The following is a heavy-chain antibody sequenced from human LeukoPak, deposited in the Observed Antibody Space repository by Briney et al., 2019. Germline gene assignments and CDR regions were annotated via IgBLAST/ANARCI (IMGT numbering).Heavy chain of an antibody. CDR3: ARDRPYGSFDY. Sequence: PGVSLRLSCAAPGFTFSSYWMSLVRQAPGKRLEWVANIKEDGSQKNYVDSVEGRFTISRDNAKKSLSLPMISLRAEDTDVYYCARDRPYGSFDYWGQGALVTVSS. CDR1: GFTFSSYW. D-gene: IGHD3-10*01. J-gene: IGHJ4*02. CDR2: IKEDGSQK. V-gene: IGHV3-7*01.